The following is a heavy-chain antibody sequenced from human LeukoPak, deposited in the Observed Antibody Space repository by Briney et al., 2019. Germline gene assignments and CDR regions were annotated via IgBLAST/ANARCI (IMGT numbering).Heavy chain of an antibody. CDR1: GFTVSSNY. Sequence: GGSLRLSCAASGFTVSSNYMSWVRQAPGKGLEWVSVIYSGGSTYYADSAKGRFTISRDNSKNTLYLQMNSLRAEDTAVYYCARAEAGGAFDIWGQGTMVTVSS. J-gene: IGHJ3*02. CDR3: ARAEAGGAFDI. D-gene: IGHD1-26*01. CDR2: IYSGGST. V-gene: IGHV3-66*02.